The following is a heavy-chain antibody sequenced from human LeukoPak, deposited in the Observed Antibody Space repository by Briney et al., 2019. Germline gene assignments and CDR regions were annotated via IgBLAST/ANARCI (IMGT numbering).Heavy chain of an antibody. Sequence: ASVKVSCKASGYTFTGYYMHWVRQAPGQGLEWMGWINPNSGGTNYAQKFQGRVTMTRDTSISTAYMELSRLRPDDTAVYYCARDRAQLRYFDWPNLYYWGQGTLVTVSS. CDR2: INPNSGGT. CDR3: ARDRAQLRYFDWPNLYY. J-gene: IGHJ4*02. CDR1: GYTFTGYY. D-gene: IGHD3-9*01. V-gene: IGHV1-2*02.